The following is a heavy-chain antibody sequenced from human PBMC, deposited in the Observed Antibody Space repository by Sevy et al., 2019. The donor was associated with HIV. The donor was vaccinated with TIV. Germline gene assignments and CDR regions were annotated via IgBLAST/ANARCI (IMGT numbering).Heavy chain of an antibody. V-gene: IGHV3-30-3*01. CDR3: ARSQYQLLNAWFDP. CDR1: GFTFSSYA. CDR2: ISYDGSNK. J-gene: IGHJ5*02. D-gene: IGHD2-2*01. Sequence: GGSLRLSCAASGFTFSSYAMHWVRQAPGKGLEWVAVISYDGSNKYYADSVKGRFTISRDNSNNTLYLQMNSLRAEDTAVYYCARSQYQLLNAWFDPWDQGTLVTVSS.